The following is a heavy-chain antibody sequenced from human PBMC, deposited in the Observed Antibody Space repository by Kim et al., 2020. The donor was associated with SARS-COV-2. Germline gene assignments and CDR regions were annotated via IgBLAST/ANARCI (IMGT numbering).Heavy chain of an antibody. V-gene: IGHV3-30*04. CDR3: ARVPPYSGWDGDY. CDR2: ISHDGGNK. D-gene: IGHD6-19*01. Sequence: GGSLRLSCAASGFTLSNYAMHWVRQAPGKGLDWVAVISHDGGNKYYADSVRGRFTISRDNSESTLYLQMDSLRAEDTAGYYCARVPPYSGWDGDYWGQGTLVTVSS. J-gene: IGHJ4*02. CDR1: GFTLSNYA.